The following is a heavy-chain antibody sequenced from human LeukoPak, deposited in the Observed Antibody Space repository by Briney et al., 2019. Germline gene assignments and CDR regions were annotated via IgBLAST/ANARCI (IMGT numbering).Heavy chain of an antibody. V-gene: IGHV4-34*01. CDR1: GGSFSGYY. CDR3: ARAGYSSGWYGEDY. CDR2: INHSGST. Sequence: KPSETLSLTCAVYGGSFSGYYWSWIRQPPGKGLEWIGEINHSGSTNYNPSLKSRVTISVDTSKNQFSLKLSSVTAADTAVYYCARAGYSSGWYGEDYWGQGTLVTVSS. J-gene: IGHJ4*02. D-gene: IGHD6-19*01.